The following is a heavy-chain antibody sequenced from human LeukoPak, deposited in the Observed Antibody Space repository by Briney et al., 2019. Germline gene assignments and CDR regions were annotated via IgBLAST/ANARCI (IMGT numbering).Heavy chain of an antibody. Sequence: GGSLRLCCAASGFTFSGYGMHWVRQTPGKVLEWVSAISAGSDKTYYLASVKGRFTVSRDNSMNTLYLRMSGLRAEDSALDFCPSRNPCNRGNCYALSYWGQGTLVTVFS. CDR2: ISAGSDKT. D-gene: IGHD2-15*01. CDR3: PSRNPCNRGNCYALSY. CDR1: GFTFSGYG. V-gene: IGHV3-23*01. J-gene: IGHJ4*02.